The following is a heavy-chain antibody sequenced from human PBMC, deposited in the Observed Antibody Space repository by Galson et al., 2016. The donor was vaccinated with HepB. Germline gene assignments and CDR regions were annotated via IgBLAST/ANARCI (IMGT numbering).Heavy chain of an antibody. J-gene: IGHJ4*02. CDR2: TSYDGTNK. V-gene: IGHV3-30-3*01. D-gene: IGHD2-8*02. CDR3: TREQEENTGTYFDY. Sequence: SLRLSCAASGFTFRSYVMHWVRQAPGKGLEWVALTSYDGTNKYYADSVKGRFTISRDNSRNTLYLQLNSLRAEDTAVYYCTREQEENTGTYFDYWGQGTLVTVSS. CDR1: GFTFRSYV.